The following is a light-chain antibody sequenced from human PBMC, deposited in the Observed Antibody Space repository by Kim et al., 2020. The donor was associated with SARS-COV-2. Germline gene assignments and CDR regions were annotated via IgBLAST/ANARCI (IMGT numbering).Light chain of an antibody. J-gene: IGLJ1*01. CDR3: SSYSASDIYV. CDR1: SSDVGTSNY. CDR2: EVT. V-gene: IGLV2-8*01. Sequence: QSALTQPPSASGSPGQSVTISCTGTSSDVGTSNYVSWYQQHPGKVPKVMIYEVTKRPSGVPDRFSGSKSGNTASLTVSGLQAEDEADYYCSSYSASDIYVFGTGTKVTVL.